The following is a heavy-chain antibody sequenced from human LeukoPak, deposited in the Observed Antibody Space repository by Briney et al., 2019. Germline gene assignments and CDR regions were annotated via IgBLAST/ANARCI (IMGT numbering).Heavy chain of an antibody. D-gene: IGHD2-15*01. CDR1: GFTFTTYG. Sequence: GGSLRLSCAASGFTFTTYGMHWVRQAPGKGLEWVAFIRYDATNKYYADSVKGRFTISRDNSKNTLYLQMSSLRAEDTAVYYCAKDLEGYCSGSSCYSPFDYWGQGTLVTVSS. CDR3: AKDLEGYCSGSSCYSPFDY. CDR2: IRYDATNK. V-gene: IGHV3-30*02. J-gene: IGHJ4*02.